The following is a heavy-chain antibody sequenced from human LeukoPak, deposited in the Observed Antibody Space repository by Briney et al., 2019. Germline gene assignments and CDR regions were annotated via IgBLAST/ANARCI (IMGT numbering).Heavy chain of an antibody. CDR3: ARVLVCSGGSCYSSYASDI. J-gene: IGHJ3*02. CDR1: GYSISSGYY. Sequence: SETLSLTCTVSGYSISSGYYCGWIRQPPGKGLEGIGSIYHSGSTYYNPSLKSRVTISVDTSKNQFSLKLSSVTAADTAVYYCARVLVCSGGSCYSSYASDIWGHGTMVTVSS. D-gene: IGHD2-15*01. CDR2: IYHSGST. V-gene: IGHV4-38-2*02.